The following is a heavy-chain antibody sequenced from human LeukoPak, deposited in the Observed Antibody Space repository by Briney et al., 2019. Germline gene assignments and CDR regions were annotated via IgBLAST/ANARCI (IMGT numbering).Heavy chain of an antibody. V-gene: IGHV3-23*01. D-gene: IGHD6-19*01. J-gene: IGHJ3*01. CDR2: IGSGSGGTT. Sequence: PGGSLRLSCAASGFTFSSYAMRWVRQAPGKGLEWVSAIGSGSGGTTIYADSVKGRFTISRDNSKNTLYLQMNSLRAEDTAVYYCAKDSRDSSGWSDAFDFWGQGTMVTVSS. CDR3: AKDSRDSSGWSDAFDF. CDR1: GFTFSSYA.